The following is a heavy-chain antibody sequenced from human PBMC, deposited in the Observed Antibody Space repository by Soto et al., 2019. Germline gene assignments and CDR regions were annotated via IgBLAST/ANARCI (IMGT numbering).Heavy chain of an antibody. CDR2: MNPNSGNT. V-gene: IGHV1-8*01. D-gene: IGHD3-3*01. CDR1: GYTFTSYD. J-gene: IGHJ6*02. CDR3: AVIWSGYYYYYYGMDV. Sequence: QVQLVQSGAEVKKPGASVKVSCKASGYTFTSYDINWVRQATGQGLEWMGWMNPNSGNTGYAQKFQGRVNMTRNTSISTAYMDLSSLRSEDTAVYYCAVIWSGYYYYYYGMDVWGQGTTVTVSS.